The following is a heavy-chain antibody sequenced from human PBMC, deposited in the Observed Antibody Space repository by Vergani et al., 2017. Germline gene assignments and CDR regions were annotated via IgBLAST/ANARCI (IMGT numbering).Heavy chain of an antibody. CDR3: ARVAGGSGGYYLG. V-gene: IGHV4-30-4*08. J-gene: IGHJ4*02. CDR2: IYYSGST. D-gene: IGHD3-22*01. CDR1: GDSSNNDDYY. Sequence: QLQLQQSGPGLVQPSQTLSLTCIVSGDSSNNDDYYWSWIRQPPGKGLEWIGYIYYSGSTYQNPSLESRLTMSLDTSRTQFSLNLIPVTAGDTAVYYCARVAGGSGGYYLGWGQGTPVTVSS.